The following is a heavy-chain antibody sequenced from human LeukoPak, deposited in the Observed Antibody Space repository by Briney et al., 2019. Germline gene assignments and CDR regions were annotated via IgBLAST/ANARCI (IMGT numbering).Heavy chain of an antibody. J-gene: IGHJ4*02. Sequence: ASVKVSCKASGYTFTGYYMHWVRQAPGQGLEWVGWINPNSGGTNYAQKFQGRVTMTRDTSISTAYMELSRLRSDDTAVYYCARDNSYSSSHPYFDYWGQGTLVTVSS. CDR2: INPNSGGT. V-gene: IGHV1-2*02. CDR1: GYTFTGYY. D-gene: IGHD6-6*01. CDR3: ARDNSYSSSHPYFDY.